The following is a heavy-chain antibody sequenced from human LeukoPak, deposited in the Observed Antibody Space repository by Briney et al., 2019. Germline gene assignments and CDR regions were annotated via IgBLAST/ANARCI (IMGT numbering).Heavy chain of an antibody. J-gene: IGHJ2*01. Sequence: SETLSLTCAVYGGSFSGYYWSWIRQPPGKGLEWIGEINHSGSTNYNPSLKSRVTISVDTSKNQFSLKLSSVTAADTAVYYCARGDDSSGYYYPWWYFDLWGRGTLVTVSS. CDR1: GGSFSGYY. D-gene: IGHD3-22*01. V-gene: IGHV4-34*01. CDR2: INHSGST. CDR3: ARGDDSSGYYYPWWYFDL.